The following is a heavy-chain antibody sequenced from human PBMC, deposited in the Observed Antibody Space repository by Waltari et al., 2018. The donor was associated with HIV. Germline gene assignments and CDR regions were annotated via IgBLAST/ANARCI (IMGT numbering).Heavy chain of an antibody. CDR1: GFTFSSCG. CDR3: AKGCWELLQCGYYFDY. D-gene: IGHD1-26*01. Sequence: QVQLVESGGGVVQPGKCLRLSCAASGFTFSSCGIHWVRQAPGKGLDWVEFISFVGRNEYYADSVKGRFTISRDTSKNTVYLQMNSLSAEDTAVYYCAKGCWELLQCGYYFDYRGQGTLVTVSS. CDR2: ISFVGRNE. J-gene: IGHJ4*02. V-gene: IGHV3-30*18.